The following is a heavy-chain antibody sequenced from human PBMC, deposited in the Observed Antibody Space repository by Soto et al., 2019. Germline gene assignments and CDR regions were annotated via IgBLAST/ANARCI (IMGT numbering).Heavy chain of an antibody. CDR2: IYYSGST. J-gene: IGHJ5*02. D-gene: IGHD3-22*01. CDR1: GGSISSYY. CDR3: ARVGGYYDNNWFDP. V-gene: IGHV4-59*01. Sequence: SETLSLTCTVSGGSISSYYWSWIRRPPGKGLEWIGYIYYSGSTNYNPSLKSRVTISVDTSKNQFSLKLSSVTAADTAVYYCARVGGYYDNNWFDPWGQGTLVTVSS.